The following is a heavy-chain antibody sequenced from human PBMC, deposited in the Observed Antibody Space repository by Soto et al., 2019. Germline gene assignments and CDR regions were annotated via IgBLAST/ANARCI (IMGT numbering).Heavy chain of an antibody. J-gene: IGHJ3*02. D-gene: IGHD5-18*01. Sequence: GGSLRLSCAASGFTFDDYAMHWVRQAPGKGLEWVSGISWNSGSIGYADSVKGRFTISRDNAKNSLYLQMNSLRAEDTALYYCAKDHVDTAMVNEKQQLVRGAFDIWGQGTMVTVSS. CDR1: GFTFDDYA. V-gene: IGHV3-9*01. CDR2: ISWNSGSI. CDR3: AKDHVDTAMVNEKQQLVRGAFDI.